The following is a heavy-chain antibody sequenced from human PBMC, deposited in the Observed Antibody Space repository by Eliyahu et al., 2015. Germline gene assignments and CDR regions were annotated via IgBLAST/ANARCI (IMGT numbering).Heavy chain of an antibody. Sequence: QVQLVESGGGVVQPGRSLRLSCAAXGFTFXSXAXPWVRQAPGKGLEWVAVISYDGSNKYYADSVKGRFTISRDNSKNTLYLQMNSLRAEDTAVYYCARDHYYDSSGYLDYYGMDVWGQGTTVTVSS. D-gene: IGHD3-22*01. CDR3: ARDHYYDSSGYLDYYGMDV. CDR2: ISYDGSNK. V-gene: IGHV3-30*04. J-gene: IGHJ6*02. CDR1: GFTFXSXA.